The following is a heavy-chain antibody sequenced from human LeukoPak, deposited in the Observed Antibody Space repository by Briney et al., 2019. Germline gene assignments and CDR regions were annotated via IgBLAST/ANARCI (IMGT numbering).Heavy chain of an antibody. CDR2: INPSGGST. V-gene: IGHV1-46*01. CDR1: GYTFTSYY. J-gene: IGHJ3*02. Sequence: ASVKVSCKASGYTFTSYYMHWVRQAPGQGLEWMGIINPSGGSTSYAQKFQGRVTMTRDMSTSTVYMELSSLRSEDTAVYYCARGSSGWYGGYDAFDIWGQGTMVTVSS. D-gene: IGHD6-19*01. CDR3: ARGSSGWYGGYDAFDI.